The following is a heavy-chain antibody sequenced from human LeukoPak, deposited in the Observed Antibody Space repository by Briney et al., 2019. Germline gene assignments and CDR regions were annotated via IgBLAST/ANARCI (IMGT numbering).Heavy chain of an antibody. D-gene: IGHD5-12*01. CDR1: GGSISSSNW. CDR3: ARGTRGYSGSGGFDY. Sequence: SETLSLTSAVSGGSISSSNWWSWVRRPPGKGLEWIGEIYHSGSTNYNPSLKSRVTISVDKSKNQFSLKLSSVTAADTAVYYCARGTRGYSGSGGFDYWGQGTLVTVSS. CDR2: IYHSGST. J-gene: IGHJ4*02. V-gene: IGHV4-4*02.